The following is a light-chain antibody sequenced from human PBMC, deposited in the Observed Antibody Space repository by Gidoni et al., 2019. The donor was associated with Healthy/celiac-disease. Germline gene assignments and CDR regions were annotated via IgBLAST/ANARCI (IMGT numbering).Light chain of an antibody. CDR3: QQYNSYL. Sequence: IHINQSPSTLSASVGDRVTIPCRASQSISSWLAWYQQKPGKDPKLLIYKASSLESGVPSRFSGSGSGKEFTLTISSLKPDDFATYYCQQYNSYLFGQGTRREIK. CDR1: QSISSW. CDR2: KAS. J-gene: IGKJ5*01. V-gene: IGKV1-5*03.